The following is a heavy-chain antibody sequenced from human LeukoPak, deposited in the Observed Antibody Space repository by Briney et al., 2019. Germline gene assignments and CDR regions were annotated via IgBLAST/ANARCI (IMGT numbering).Heavy chain of an antibody. D-gene: IGHD3-22*01. CDR3: ARDYYDSSGRKKIAEYFQY. Sequence: GGSLSLSCAASGFTFSSYAMSWVRQAPGKGLEWVSAISGSGGSTYYADSVKGRFTIPRDNAKNSLYLQMNSLRAEDTAVYYCARDYYDSSGRKKIAEYFQYWGQGTLVTVSS. CDR2: ISGSGGST. V-gene: IGHV3-23*01. J-gene: IGHJ1*01. CDR1: GFTFSSYA.